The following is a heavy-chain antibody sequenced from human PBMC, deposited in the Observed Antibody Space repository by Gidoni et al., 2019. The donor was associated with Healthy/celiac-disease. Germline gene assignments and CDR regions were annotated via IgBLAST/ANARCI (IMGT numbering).Heavy chain of an antibody. CDR3: ARLSYCSSTSCYRVIFDY. J-gene: IGHJ4*02. Sequence: QLQLQESGPGLVKPSETLSLTCTVSGGSIRSSSYYWGWIRQPPGKGLEWIGSIYYSGSTYYNPSLKSRVTISVDTSKNQFSLKLSSVTAADTAVYYCARLSYCSSTSCYRVIFDYWGQGTLVTVSS. V-gene: IGHV4-39*01. CDR2: IYYSGST. D-gene: IGHD2-2*02. CDR1: GGSIRSSSYY.